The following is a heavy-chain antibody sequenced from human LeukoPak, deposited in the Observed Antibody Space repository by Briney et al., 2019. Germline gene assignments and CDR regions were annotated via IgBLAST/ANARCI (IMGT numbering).Heavy chain of an antibody. V-gene: IGHV3-74*01. CDR2: INSDGSDT. J-gene: IGHJ3*02. Sequence: GGSLRLSCAASGFTFSSYWMHWVRQAPGKGLVWVSRINSDGSDTSYADSVKGRFTISRDNAKNTLYLQMTSLRAEDTAVYYCARDLDYGGNSDAFDIWGQGTMVTVSS. CDR1: GFTFSSYW. CDR3: ARDLDYGGNSDAFDI. D-gene: IGHD4-23*01.